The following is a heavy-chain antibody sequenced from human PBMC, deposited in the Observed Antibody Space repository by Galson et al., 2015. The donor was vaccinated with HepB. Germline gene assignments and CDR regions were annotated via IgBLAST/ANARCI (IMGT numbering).Heavy chain of an antibody. CDR1: GYTFTSYE. CDR3: ARVPGRHHSSDPLCLDP. V-gene: IGHV1-8*01. D-gene: IGHD6-19*01. J-gene: IGHJ5*02. Sequence: SVKVSCKASGYTFTSYEINWVRQATGQGLEWMGWMNPNSGNTGYAQNFQGRVTMTRDTSISTAYMELSSLRSEDTAVYYCARVPGRHHSSDPLCLDPWGQGTLVTVSS. CDR2: MNPNSGNT.